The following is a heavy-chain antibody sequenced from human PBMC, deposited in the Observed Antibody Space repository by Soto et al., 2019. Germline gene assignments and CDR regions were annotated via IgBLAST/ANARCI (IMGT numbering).Heavy chain of an antibody. CDR1: GFTFSSYA. Sequence: GGSLRLSCAASGFTFSSYAMHWVRQAPGKGLEWVAVISYDGSNKYYADSVKGRFTISRDNSKNTLYLQMNSLRAEDTAVYYCARDLASKSSSGWYYLDYWGQGTLVTVSS. D-gene: IGHD6-19*01. V-gene: IGHV3-30-3*01. CDR2: ISYDGSNK. CDR3: ARDLASKSSSGWYYLDY. J-gene: IGHJ4*02.